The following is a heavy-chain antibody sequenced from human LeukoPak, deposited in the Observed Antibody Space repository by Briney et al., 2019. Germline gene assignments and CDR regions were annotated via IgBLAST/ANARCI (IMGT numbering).Heavy chain of an antibody. J-gene: IGHJ3*01. Sequence: GASVKVSCKASGGTFSSYAISWVRQAPGQGLERMGGIIPIFGTANYAQKFQGRVTITADESTSTAYMELSSLRSEDTAVYYCARDRTGTLTVWGQGTMVTVSS. V-gene: IGHV1-69*13. CDR1: GGTFSSYA. CDR3: ARDRTGTLTV. D-gene: IGHD1-1*01. CDR2: IIPIFGTA.